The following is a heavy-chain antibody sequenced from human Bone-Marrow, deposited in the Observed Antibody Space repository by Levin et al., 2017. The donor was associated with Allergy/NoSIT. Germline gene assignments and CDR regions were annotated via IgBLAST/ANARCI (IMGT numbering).Heavy chain of an antibody. J-gene: IGHJ4*02. V-gene: IGHV3-7*04. CDR1: GFTFSRYW. CDR2: IKPDGSEK. Sequence: GGSLRLSCAASGFTFSRYWMSWVRQAPGKGLDWVANIKPDGSEKFYVDSVKGRFTISRDNAKNSLYLQMRSLRAEDTAVYYCARDFDGRDYWGQGTLVTVSS. D-gene: IGHD1-1*01. CDR3: ARDFDGRDY.